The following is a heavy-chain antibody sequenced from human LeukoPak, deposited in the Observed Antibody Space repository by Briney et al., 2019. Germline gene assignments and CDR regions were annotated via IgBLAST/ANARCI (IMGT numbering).Heavy chain of an antibody. CDR1: GFTFSSYS. D-gene: IGHD1-26*01. Sequence: PGGSLRLSCAASGFTFSSYSMNWVRQAPGKGLEWVATIKQDGGERYYVDSVKGRFTISRDNAKNSLYLQMNSLRAEDTAVYYCARRVVGATAYFDYWGQGTLVTVSS. J-gene: IGHJ4*02. CDR3: ARRVVGATAYFDY. CDR2: IKQDGGER. V-gene: IGHV3-7*01.